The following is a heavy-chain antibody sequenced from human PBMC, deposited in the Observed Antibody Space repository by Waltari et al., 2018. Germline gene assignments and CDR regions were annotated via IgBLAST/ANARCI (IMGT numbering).Heavy chain of an antibody. Sequence: EVQLVDSGGGLVQPGGSLRLSCAASGFTFSSYWMHWVRPAPGKGLVWVSRINSDGRSTSDADSVKGRFTIARDNAKNTLYLQMNSLRAEDTAVYYCARDPSLYDSSGYPDYWGQGTLVTVSS. J-gene: IGHJ4*02. D-gene: IGHD3-22*01. CDR1: GFTFSSYW. CDR3: ARDPSLYDSSGYPDY. CDR2: INSDGRST. V-gene: IGHV3-74*01.